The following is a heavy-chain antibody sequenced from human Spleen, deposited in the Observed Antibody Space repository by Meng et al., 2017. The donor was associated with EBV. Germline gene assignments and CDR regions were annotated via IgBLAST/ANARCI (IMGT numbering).Heavy chain of an antibody. J-gene: IGHJ4*02. Sequence: QLRESGPGLWTPSGTPSLPCAVSVGSISSSTWWTWVRQPPGKGLEWIGEIYHGGDTNYNPSLKSRVTISVDKSKNQFSLKVRSVTAADTAVYYCARRGVDYYDSSAWGWGQGALVTVSS. V-gene: IGHV4-4*02. CDR3: ARRGVDYYDSSAWG. D-gene: IGHD3-22*01. CDR1: VGSISSSTW. CDR2: IYHGGDT.